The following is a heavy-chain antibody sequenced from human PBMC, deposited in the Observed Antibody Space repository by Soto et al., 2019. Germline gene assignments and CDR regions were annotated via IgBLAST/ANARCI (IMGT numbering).Heavy chain of an antibody. V-gene: IGHV3-30-3*01. CDR3: ARDHKLGDFWSGSQPYYGMDV. CDR1: GFTFSSYA. J-gene: IGHJ6*02. CDR2: ISYDGSNK. Sequence: GGSLRLSCAASGFTFSSYAMHWVRQAPGKGLEWVAVISYDGSNKYYADSVKGRFTISRDNSKNTLYLQMNSLRAEDTAVYYCARDHKLGDFWSGSQPYYGMDVWGQGTTVTVSS. D-gene: IGHD3-3*01.